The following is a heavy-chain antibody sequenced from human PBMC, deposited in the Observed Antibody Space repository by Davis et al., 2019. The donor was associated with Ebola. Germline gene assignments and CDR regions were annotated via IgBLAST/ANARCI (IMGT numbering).Heavy chain of an antibody. Sequence: PGGSLRLSCAASGFTFRNYATSWVRQGPGKGLEWVSAVSGSGGSTYYADSVKGRFTVSRDNSKNTVYMQMNSLRGEDTAVYYCAKIGGTDYWGQGTLVTVSS. CDR2: VSGSGGST. CDR3: AKIGGTDY. V-gene: IGHV3-23*01. CDR1: GFTFRNYA. J-gene: IGHJ4*02. D-gene: IGHD1-26*01.